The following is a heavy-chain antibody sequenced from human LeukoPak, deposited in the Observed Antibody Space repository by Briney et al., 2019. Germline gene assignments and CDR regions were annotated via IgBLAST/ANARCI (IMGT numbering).Heavy chain of an antibody. D-gene: IGHD5-18*01. CDR2: IYYSVST. Sequence: PSQTLSLTCTVSGGSISSGAYYWSWIRQHPGKGLEWIGYIYYSVSTYYNPSLKSRVTISVDTSKNQFSLKLSSVTAADTAVYYCTRGPAVDTADYWGQGTLVTVSS. V-gene: IGHV4-31*03. CDR3: TRGPAVDTADY. J-gene: IGHJ4*02. CDR1: GGSISSGAYY.